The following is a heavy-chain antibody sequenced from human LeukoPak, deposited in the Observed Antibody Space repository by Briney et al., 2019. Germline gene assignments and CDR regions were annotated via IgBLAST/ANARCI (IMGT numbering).Heavy chain of an antibody. CDR2: IAINGAGT. D-gene: IGHD2-15*01. CDR1: GFTFSNFA. J-gene: IGHJ4*02. CDR3: AKDHCSGGGCTLRYFDY. Sequence: PGGSLRLSCAVSGFTFSNFAMSWVRQAPGERLEWVSTIAINGAGTYYADSVKGRFTISGDSSKNTVYLQMNTLRAEDTAIYHCAKDHCSGGGCTLRYFDYWGQGILVTVSS. V-gene: IGHV3-23*01.